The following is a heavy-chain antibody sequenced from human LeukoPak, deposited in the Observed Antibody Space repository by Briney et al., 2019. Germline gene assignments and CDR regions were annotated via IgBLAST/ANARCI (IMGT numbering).Heavy chain of an antibody. V-gene: IGHV3-53*05. CDR3: AKAGADIVVVPAAILGAFDI. CDR2: IYGGGST. D-gene: IGHD2-2*02. Sequence: PGGSLRLSCAATGLTVSSNFMSWVRQAPGKGLEWVSVIYGGGSTYYADSVKGRFTISRDNSKNTLYLQMNSLRAEDTAVYYCAKAGADIVVVPAAILGAFDIWGQGTMVTVSS. CDR1: GLTVSSNF. J-gene: IGHJ3*02.